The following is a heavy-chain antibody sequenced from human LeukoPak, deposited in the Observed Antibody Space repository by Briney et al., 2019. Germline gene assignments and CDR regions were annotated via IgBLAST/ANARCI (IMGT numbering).Heavy chain of an antibody. Sequence: GGSLRLSCAASGFTVSSNYMSRVRQAPGKGLAGVSVIYSGGSTYYADSVKGRFTISRDKSKNTLYLQMNSLRAEDTAVYYCASYCSGGSCYRGVLAGWGQGTLVTVSS. D-gene: IGHD2-15*01. CDR1: GFTVSSNY. CDR2: IYSGGST. V-gene: IGHV3-53*01. CDR3: ASYCSGGSCYRGVLAG. J-gene: IGHJ4*02.